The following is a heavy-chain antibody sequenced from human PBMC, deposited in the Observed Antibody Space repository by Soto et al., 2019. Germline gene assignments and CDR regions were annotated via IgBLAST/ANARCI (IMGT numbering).Heavy chain of an antibody. CDR2: IYHSGST. J-gene: IGHJ5*02. CDR3: ARAHLAHGSGRSWFDP. V-gene: IGHV4-4*02. Sequence: QVQLQESGPGLVKPSGTLSLTCAVSVGSISSSNWWSWVRQPPGKGLEWIGEIYHSGSTNYNPSLKGRVPISVDKSKNQFSLKLSSVTAADTAVYYCARAHLAHGSGRSWFDPWGQGTLVTVSS. CDR1: VGSISSSNW. D-gene: IGHD3-10*01.